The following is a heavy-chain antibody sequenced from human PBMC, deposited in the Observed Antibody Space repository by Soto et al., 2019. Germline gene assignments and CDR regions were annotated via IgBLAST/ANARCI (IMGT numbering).Heavy chain of an antibody. J-gene: IGHJ4*02. CDR2: INSDGSST. Sequence: GGSLRLSCAAAGFTFSSYGRHWVRQAPGKGLVWVSRINSDGSSTSYADSVKGRFTISRDNAKNTLYLQMNSLRAEDTAVYYCARDHNYGPDRLDYWGQGTLVTVSS. CDR1: GFTFSSYG. D-gene: IGHD4-17*01. CDR3: ARDHNYGPDRLDY. V-gene: IGHV3-74*01.